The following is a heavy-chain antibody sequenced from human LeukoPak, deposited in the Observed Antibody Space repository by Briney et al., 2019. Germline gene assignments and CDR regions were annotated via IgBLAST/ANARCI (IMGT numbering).Heavy chain of an antibody. J-gene: IGHJ4*02. CDR3: AKLGAYRVYSFIDF. V-gene: IGHV3-23*01. CDR2: VSGSGGST. Sequence: GGSLRFSCAASGLRFTSYALLWLRQAPGNGLEWVAGVSGSGGSTYYSDPVNGRFTISRDTSDNTLHLNMSTLTTDDTAVYFCAKLGAYRVYSFIDFWGQGIPVTVSS. CDR1: GLRFTSYA. D-gene: IGHD3-16*01.